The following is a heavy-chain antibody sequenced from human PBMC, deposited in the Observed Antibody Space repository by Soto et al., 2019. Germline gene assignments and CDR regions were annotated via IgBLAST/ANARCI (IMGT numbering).Heavy chain of an antibody. CDR1: GDSINSSHW. J-gene: IGHJ4*02. D-gene: IGHD3-3*01. V-gene: IGHV4-4*02. CDR2: ISHSGRT. CDR3: AAVDFWSDACTHTGLDY. Sequence: SETLSLTCAVSGDSINSSHWWNWVRQPPGKGLEWIGQISHSGRTNYNPSPTSLVTIPVDKSKNHFSLKLTSVTAADTAVYYCAAVDFWSDACTHTGLDYSSQGTLVTVSS.